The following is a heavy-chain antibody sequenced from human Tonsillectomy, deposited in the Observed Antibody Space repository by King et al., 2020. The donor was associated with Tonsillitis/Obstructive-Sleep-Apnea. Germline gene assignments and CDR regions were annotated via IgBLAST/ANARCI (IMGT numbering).Heavy chain of an antibody. J-gene: IGHJ4*02. CDR3: ARGRSSWESDFDY. V-gene: IGHV3-21*01. D-gene: IGHD1-26*01. Sequence: VQLVESGGGLVRPGGSLRLSCTASGFTFSSYSRSWVRQAPGEGREWFSSITSSIYYADSVKCPFTIYRDNAKNSLYLQMNSLRAEDTAVYYCARGRSSWESDFDYWGQGTLVTVSS. CDR2: ITSSI. CDR1: GFTFSSYS.